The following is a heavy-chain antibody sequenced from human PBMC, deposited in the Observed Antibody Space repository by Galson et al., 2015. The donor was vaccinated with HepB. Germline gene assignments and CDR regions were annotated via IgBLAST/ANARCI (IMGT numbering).Heavy chain of an antibody. Sequence: SLRLSCAASGFTFSSYGMHWVRQAPGKGLEWVAVISYDGSNKYYADSVKGRFTISRDNSKNTLYLQMNSLRSDDTAVYYCARTSWELPTFGSFDYWGQGTLVTVSS. D-gene: IGHD1-26*01. J-gene: IGHJ4*02. CDR3: ARTSWELPTFGSFDY. V-gene: IGHV3-30*03. CDR2: ISYDGSNK. CDR1: GFTFSSYG.